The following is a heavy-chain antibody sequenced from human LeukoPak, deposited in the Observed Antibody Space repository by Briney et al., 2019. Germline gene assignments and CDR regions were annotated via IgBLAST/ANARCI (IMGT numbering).Heavy chain of an antibody. CDR3: ARTHLWFGEPFDY. J-gene: IGHJ4*02. V-gene: IGHV3-23*01. CDR2: ISGSGGST. Sequence: GGSLRLSCAASGFIFSPYAMSWVRQAPGKGLEWVSAISGSGGSTYYADSVKGRFTISRDNSKNTLYLQMNSLRAEDTAVYYCARTHLWFGEPFDYWGQGTLVTVSS. CDR1: GFIFSPYA. D-gene: IGHD3-10*01.